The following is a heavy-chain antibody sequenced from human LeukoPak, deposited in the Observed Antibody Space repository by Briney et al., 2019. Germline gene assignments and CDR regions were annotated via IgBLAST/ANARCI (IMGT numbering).Heavy chain of an antibody. V-gene: IGHV4-4*02. CDR1: DASSGSSNW. D-gene: IGHD5-12*01. Sequence: SETLSLTCAVSDASSGSSNWWGWVRQPPGKGLEWIGEIYHGGSTNYNPSLKSRGTISIDKSKNQFSLRLTSVTAADTAVYYCARASDYRRAFDIWGLGTMVTVSS. J-gene: IGHJ3*02. CDR2: IYHGGST. CDR3: ARASDYRRAFDI.